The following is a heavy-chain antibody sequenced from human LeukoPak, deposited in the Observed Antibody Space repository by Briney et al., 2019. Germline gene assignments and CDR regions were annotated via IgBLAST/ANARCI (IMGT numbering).Heavy chain of an antibody. Sequence: PGGSLRLSCAASGFTFSSYSMNWVRQAPGKGLEWVSSISGSSSYIYYADSVRGRFTISRDNAKNSLYLQMNSLRAEDTAVYYCARDEYGDYGLDYWGQGTLVTVSS. D-gene: IGHD4-17*01. CDR2: ISGSSSYI. CDR3: ARDEYGDYGLDY. CDR1: GFTFSSYS. J-gene: IGHJ4*02. V-gene: IGHV3-21*01.